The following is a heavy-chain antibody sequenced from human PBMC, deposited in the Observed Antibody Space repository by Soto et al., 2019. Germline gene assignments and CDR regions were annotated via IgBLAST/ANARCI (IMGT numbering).Heavy chain of an antibody. D-gene: IGHD3-10*01. CDR2: IYWDDDK. CDR3: AHRRFPRGLDY. Sequence: QITLKESGPTLVKPTQTLTLTCTFSGFSLSTSGVGVGWIRQPPGKALEWLALIYWDDDKRYSPSLKSTLTITKDTSKTQVVLTMANMDPVDTATYYGAHRRFPRGLDYWGQGTLVTVSS. CDR1: GFSLSTSGVG. V-gene: IGHV2-5*02. J-gene: IGHJ4*02.